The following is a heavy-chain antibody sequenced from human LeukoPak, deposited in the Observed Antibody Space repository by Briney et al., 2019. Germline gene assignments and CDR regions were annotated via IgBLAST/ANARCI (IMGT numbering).Heavy chain of an antibody. V-gene: IGHV1-18*01. CDR2: ISAYNGNT. CDR1: GYTFTSYG. J-gene: IGHJ4*02. CDR3: ARARSGDYVWGSYRYNQYFDY. Sequence: ASVKVSCKASGYTFTSYGISWVGQATGQGREWMGWISAYNGNTNYAQKLQGRLTMTTDTSTSTAYMELRSLRSDDTAVYYCARARSGDYVWGSYRYNQYFDYWRQGTLVTVSS. D-gene: IGHD3-16*02.